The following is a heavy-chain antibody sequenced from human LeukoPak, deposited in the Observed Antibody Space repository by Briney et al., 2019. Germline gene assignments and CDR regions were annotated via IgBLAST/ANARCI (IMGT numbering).Heavy chain of an antibody. CDR1: GYTFTSYD. CDR2: MNPNSGNT. Sequence: ASVKVSCKASGYTFTSYDINWVRQATGQGLEWMGWMNPNSGNTGYAQKFQGRVTMTRNTSISTAYMELSSLRFEDTAVYYCARLPPRYSSSLIPWFDPWGQGTLVTVSS. D-gene: IGHD6-13*01. V-gene: IGHV1-8*01. J-gene: IGHJ5*02. CDR3: ARLPPRYSSSLIPWFDP.